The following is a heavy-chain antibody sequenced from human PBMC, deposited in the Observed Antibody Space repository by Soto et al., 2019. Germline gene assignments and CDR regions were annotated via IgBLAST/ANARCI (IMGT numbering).Heavy chain of an antibody. V-gene: IGHV2-5*02. CDR2: IYWDDDK. J-gene: IGHJ4*02. D-gene: IGHD2-15*01. Sequence: QITLKESGPTLVKPTQTLTLTCTFSGFSLSTSGVGVGWIRQPPGKALEWLALIYWDDDKRYSPFLKSRLTITKDTSKNQVVLTMTNMDPVDTATYYCAHRPSYCSGGSCYSGFDYWGQGTLVTVYS. CDR1: GFSLSTSGVG. CDR3: AHRPSYCSGGSCYSGFDY.